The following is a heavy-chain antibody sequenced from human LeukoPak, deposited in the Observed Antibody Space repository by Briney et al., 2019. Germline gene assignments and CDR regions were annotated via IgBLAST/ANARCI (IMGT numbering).Heavy chain of an antibody. J-gene: IGHJ5*02. V-gene: IGHV3-30*18. CDR1: GFTFSSYG. D-gene: IGHD3-10*01. CDR3: AKSYGSGSYPDSHH. Sequence: GGSLRLSCAASGFTFSSYGMHWVRQAPGKGLEWVAVISYDGSNKYYADSVKGRFTISRDNSKSTLYLQMNSLRAEDTAVYYCAKSYGSGSYPDSHHWGQGTLVTVSS. CDR2: ISYDGSNK.